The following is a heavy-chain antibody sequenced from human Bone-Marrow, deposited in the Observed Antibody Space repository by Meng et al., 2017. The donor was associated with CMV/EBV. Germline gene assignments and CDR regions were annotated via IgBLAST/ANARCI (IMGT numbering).Heavy chain of an antibody. J-gene: IGHJ5*02. CDR3: ARAAEKYQLNWFDP. V-gene: IGHV3-11*04. D-gene: IGHD2-2*01. CDR2: ISSSGSTI. Sequence: GESLKISCAASGFTFTDYYMSWIRQAPGKGLEWVSYISSSGSTIYYADSVKGRITISRDNAKNSLYLQMNSLRAEDTAVYYCARAAEKYQLNWFDPWGQGTLVTVSS. CDR1: GFTFTDYY.